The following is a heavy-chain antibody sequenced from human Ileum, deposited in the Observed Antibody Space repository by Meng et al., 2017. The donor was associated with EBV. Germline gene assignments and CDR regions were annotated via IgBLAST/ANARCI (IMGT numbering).Heavy chain of an antibody. CDR1: GGSISSSNW. CDR2: IYHSGIT. D-gene: IGHD1-14*01. V-gene: IGHV4-4*02. CDR3: ARDPTGGEDHQRV. J-gene: IGHJ4*02. Sequence: VLRRTSGPGLVKPSWTLSLTCAVSGGSISSSNWWSWVRQPPGKGLEWIGKIYHSGITIYNPSLKSRVTMSVDNSKNQFSLKLNSMTAADTAVYYCARDPTGGEDHQRVWGQGTLVTVSS.